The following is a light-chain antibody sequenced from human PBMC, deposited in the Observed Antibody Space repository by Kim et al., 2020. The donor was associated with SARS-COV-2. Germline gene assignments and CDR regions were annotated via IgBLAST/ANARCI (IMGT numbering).Light chain of an antibody. CDR1: QGISSY. V-gene: IGKV1-8*01. J-gene: IGKJ4*01. CDR3: QQYYSYPPT. Sequence: ASTGDRVTITCRASQGISSYLAWYQQKPGKAPKLLIYAASTLQSGVPSRFSGSGSGTDFTLTISCLQSEDFATYYCQQYYSYPPTFCGGTKVDIK. CDR2: AAS.